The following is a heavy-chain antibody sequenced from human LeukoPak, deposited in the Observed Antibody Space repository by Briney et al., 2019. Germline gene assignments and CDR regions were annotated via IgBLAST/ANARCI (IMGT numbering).Heavy chain of an antibody. CDR3: ARDPYSGTYGDTYYYYMDV. D-gene: IGHD1-26*01. J-gene: IGHJ6*03. CDR2: ITSSSTYT. V-gene: IGHV3-21*01. Sequence: GGSLRLSCAASGFTFSNYWMSWVRQAPGKGLEWVSSITSSSTYTFYADSVKGRLTISRDNARNSLYLQMNSLRAEDTAVYYCARDPYSGTYGDTYYYYMDVWGKGTTVTISS. CDR1: GFTFSNYW.